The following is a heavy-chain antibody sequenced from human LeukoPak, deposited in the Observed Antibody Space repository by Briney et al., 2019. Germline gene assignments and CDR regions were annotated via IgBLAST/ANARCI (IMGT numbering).Heavy chain of an antibody. J-gene: IGHJ4*02. CDR2: IRYDGSNK. D-gene: IGHD3-9*01. CDR3: AKEDDWSSDY. Sequence: TGGSLRLFCAASGFTFSSYGMHWVRQAPGKGLEWVAFIRYDGSNKYYADSVKGRFTISRDNSKNTLYLQMNSLRAEDTAVYYCAKEDDWSSDYWGQGTLVTVSS. CDR1: GFTFSSYG. V-gene: IGHV3-30*02.